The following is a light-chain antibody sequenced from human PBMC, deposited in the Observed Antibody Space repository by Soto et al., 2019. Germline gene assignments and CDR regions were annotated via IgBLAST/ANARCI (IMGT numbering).Light chain of an antibody. CDR2: GAS. CDR3: QQYCSSPYT. V-gene: IGKV3-20*01. Sequence: EIVLTQSPGTLSLSPGERATLSCRASQSVSSSYLAWYQQKPGQAPRLLIYGASSRATGIPDRFSGSGSGTDFTLNISRLEPEDVAVYYCQQYCSSPYTFGQGTKLEIK. CDR1: QSVSSSY. J-gene: IGKJ2*01.